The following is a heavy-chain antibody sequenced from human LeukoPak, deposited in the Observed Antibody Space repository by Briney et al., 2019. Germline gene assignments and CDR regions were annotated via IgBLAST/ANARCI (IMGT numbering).Heavy chain of an antibody. Sequence: GGSLRLSCAASGFTFSSYGMHWVRQAPGKGLEWVAVISYDGSNKYYADSVKGRFTISRDNSKNTLYLQMNSLRAEDTAVYYCAKDSGDTAMDNWGQGTLVTVSS. CDR1: GFTFSSYG. CDR3: AKDSGDTAMDN. V-gene: IGHV3-30*18. J-gene: IGHJ4*02. CDR2: ISYDGSNK. D-gene: IGHD5-18*01.